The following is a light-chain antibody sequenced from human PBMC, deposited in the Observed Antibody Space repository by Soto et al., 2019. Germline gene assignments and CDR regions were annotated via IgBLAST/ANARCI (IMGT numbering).Light chain of an antibody. CDR2: GAS. CDR3: QQYGDSTQT. J-gene: IGKJ1*01. V-gene: IGKV3-20*01. CDR1: QSVGSP. Sequence: EIVLTQCPGTLYLSPGERAALSCRATQSVGSPLSWYPQKPGQAPRLLLYGASNRETAIPDRFSGSGFGTEFTLTITRLEPEDFAVYYCQQYGDSTQTFGPGTKVDIK.